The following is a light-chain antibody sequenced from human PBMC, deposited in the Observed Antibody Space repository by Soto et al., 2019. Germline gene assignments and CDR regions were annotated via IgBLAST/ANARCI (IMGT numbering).Light chain of an antibody. J-gene: IGLJ2*01. CDR3: CSYAGSRGVV. CDR2: EGS. Sequence: QSALTQPASVSGSPGQSITISCTGTSSDVGSYNLVSWYQQHPGKAPKLMIYEGSKRPSGVSNRFSGSKSGNMASLTISGLQAEDEADYYCCSYAGSRGVVFGGGTKVTVL. V-gene: IGLV2-23*01. CDR1: SSDVGSYNL.